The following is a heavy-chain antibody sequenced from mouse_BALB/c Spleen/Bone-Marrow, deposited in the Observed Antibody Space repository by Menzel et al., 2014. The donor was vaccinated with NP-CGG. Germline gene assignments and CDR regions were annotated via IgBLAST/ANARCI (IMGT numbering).Heavy chain of an antibody. CDR2: INNGGGST. CDR3: ARHGEERPVLAVDY. J-gene: IGHJ4*01. Sequence: EAKVEESGGGLVQPGVSLKLSCAASGFTFIAYTMSWVRQTPEKRLEWVAYINNGGGSTYYPDTVKGRFTISRDNAENTLSLQMSGLKSEDTAMYYCARHGEERPVLAVDYWGQRTSVNVSS. V-gene: IGHV5-12-2*01. D-gene: IGHD2-14*01. CDR1: GFTFIAYT.